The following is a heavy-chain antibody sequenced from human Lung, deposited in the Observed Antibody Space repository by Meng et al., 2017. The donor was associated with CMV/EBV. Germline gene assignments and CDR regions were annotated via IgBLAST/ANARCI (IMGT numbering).Heavy chain of an antibody. D-gene: IGHD5-24*01. Sequence: GQVGQSGYEVKQAGASLKVSCRPSGYTFTSYAINWVRQAPGQGPDWMGWIDPNTGNPTYDQGFTGRFVFSLDTSVSTAYLQINSLRADDTAVYYCARDSPLDGYSLLDYWGQGTLVTVSS. V-gene: IGHV7-4-1*02. CDR3: ARDSPLDGYSLLDY. CDR2: IDPNTGNP. J-gene: IGHJ4*02. CDR1: GYTFTSYA.